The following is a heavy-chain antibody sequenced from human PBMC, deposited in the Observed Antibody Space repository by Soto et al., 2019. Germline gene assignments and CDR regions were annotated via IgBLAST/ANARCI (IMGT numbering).Heavy chain of an antibody. CDR1: GFTFTNYA. CDR3: ARGSAYSDYDLEY. CDR2: ITASGGTT. V-gene: IGHV3-23*01. D-gene: IGHD4-17*01. Sequence: EVKLLESGGGLVQPGGSLRLSCAASGFTFTNYAMSWVRQAPGKGLEWVSHITASGGTTYYADSVKGRFTISRDKSTNTLYLHMNSLRAEDTAVYYCARGSAYSDYDLEYWGQGTLVTVSS. J-gene: IGHJ4*02.